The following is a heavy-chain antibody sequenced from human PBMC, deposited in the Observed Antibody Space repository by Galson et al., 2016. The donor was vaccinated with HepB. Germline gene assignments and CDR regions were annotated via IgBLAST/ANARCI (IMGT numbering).Heavy chain of an antibody. Sequence: SWIRQHPGKGLEWIGYIFYSGRTYYNPSLESRVTMSVDTSKNQFSLNLTSVTAADTAVYYCVRGRGRTPFTGYALDYWGQGTLVTVSS. V-gene: IGHV4-31*02. CDR3: VRGRGRTPFTGYALDY. D-gene: IGHD3-9*01. J-gene: IGHJ4*02. CDR2: IFYSGRT.